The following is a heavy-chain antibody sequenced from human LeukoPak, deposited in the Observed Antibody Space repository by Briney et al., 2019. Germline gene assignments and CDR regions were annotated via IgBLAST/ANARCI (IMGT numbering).Heavy chain of an antibody. V-gene: IGHV3-15*01. CDR1: GFTFSSAW. D-gene: IGHD3-3*01. CDR2: IRSKTDGGTT. CDR3: TTFYEIFWSSPAGV. Sequence: GGSLRLSCAASGFTFSSAWMSWVRQAPGKGLEWVGRIRSKTDGGTTDYAAPVNARFTISRDDSKNTVNLQMNSLKIEDTAVYHCTTFYEIFWSSPAGVWGKGPTVTVSS. J-gene: IGHJ6*04.